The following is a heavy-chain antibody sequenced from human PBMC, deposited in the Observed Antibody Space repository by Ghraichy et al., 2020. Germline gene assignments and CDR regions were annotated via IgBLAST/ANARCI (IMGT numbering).Heavy chain of an antibody. Sequence: SETLSLTCTVSGGSISSSSYYWGWIRQPPGKGLEWIGSIYYSGSTYYNPSLKSRVTISVDTSKNQFSLKLSSVTAADTAVYYCARGVTPFWSAYFDYWGQGTLVTVSS. CDR3: ARGVTPFWSAYFDY. CDR1: GGSISSSSYY. CDR2: IYYSGST. V-gene: IGHV4-39*01. J-gene: IGHJ4*02. D-gene: IGHD3-3*01.